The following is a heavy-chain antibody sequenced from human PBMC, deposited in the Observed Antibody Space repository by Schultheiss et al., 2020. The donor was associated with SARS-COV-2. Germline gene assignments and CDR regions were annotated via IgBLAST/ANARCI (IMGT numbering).Heavy chain of an antibody. J-gene: IGHJ4*02. CDR2: ISSSSSYI. Sequence: GGSLRLSCAASGFTFSSYSMNWVRQAPGKGLEWVSSISSSSSYIYYADSVKGRFTISRDNAKNSLYLQMNSLRAEDTAVYYCARGRVEQQLAPQGYWGQGTLVTVSS. D-gene: IGHD6-13*01. V-gene: IGHV3-21*01. CDR3: ARGRVEQQLAPQGY. CDR1: GFTFSSYS.